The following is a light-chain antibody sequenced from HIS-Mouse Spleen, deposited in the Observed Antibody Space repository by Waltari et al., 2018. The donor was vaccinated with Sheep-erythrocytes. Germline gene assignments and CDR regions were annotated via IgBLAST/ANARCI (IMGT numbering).Light chain of an antibody. CDR3: SSYAGSNNWV. V-gene: IGLV2-8*01. Sequence: QSALPQPPSASGSPGQSVTISCTGTSSDVGGYNYVSWYQQHPGKAPNLMIYEVSKRPSGVPDRFSGSKSGNTASLTVSGPQAEDEADYYCSSYAGSNNWVFGGGTKLTVL. J-gene: IGLJ3*02. CDR1: SSDVGGYNY. CDR2: EVS.